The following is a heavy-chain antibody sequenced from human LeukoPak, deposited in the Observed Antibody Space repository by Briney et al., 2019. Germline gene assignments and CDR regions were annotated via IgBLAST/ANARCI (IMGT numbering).Heavy chain of an antibody. Sequence: GASVKVSCKASGYTFTGYYLHWVRQAPGQGLEWMGIINPSGGSTSYAQKFQGRVTMTRDTSTSTVYMELSSLRSEDTAVYYCARDREGYYDILTGYDLSVFDYWGQGTLVTVSS. CDR3: ARDREGYYDILTGYDLSVFDY. J-gene: IGHJ4*02. V-gene: IGHV1-46*01. CDR2: INPSGGST. D-gene: IGHD3-9*01. CDR1: GYTFTGYY.